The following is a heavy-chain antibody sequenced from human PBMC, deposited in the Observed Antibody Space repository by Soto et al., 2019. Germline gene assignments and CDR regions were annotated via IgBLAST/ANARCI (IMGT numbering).Heavy chain of an antibody. CDR1: GYIFTNYA. CDR2: VSAYNGNT. CDR3: ARAGSCTKGECLNFDY. D-gene: IGHD2-8*01. Sequence: QVQLVQSGAEVKKPGASVKVSCKASGYIFTNYAISWVRQAPGQGLEWMGWVSAYNGNTNYAQRLQGRLTMTTDTSTTTAFMDLRSLRSDDTAVYYCARAGSCTKGECLNFDYWGQGTLVTVSS. V-gene: IGHV1-18*01. J-gene: IGHJ4*02.